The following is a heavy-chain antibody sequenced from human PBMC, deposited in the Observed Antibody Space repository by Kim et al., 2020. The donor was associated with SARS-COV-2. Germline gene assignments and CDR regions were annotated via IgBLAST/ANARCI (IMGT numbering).Heavy chain of an antibody. CDR2: IYTSGST. Sequence: SETLSLTCTVSGGSISSGSYYWSWIRQPAGKGLEWIGRIYTSGSTNYNPSLKSRVTISVDTSKNQFSLKLSSVTAADTAVYYCASSPYYYDSSGYHWMVVDYWGQGTLVTVSS. CDR1: GGSISSGSYY. V-gene: IGHV4-61*02. CDR3: ASSPYYYDSSGYHWMVVDY. D-gene: IGHD3-22*01. J-gene: IGHJ4*02.